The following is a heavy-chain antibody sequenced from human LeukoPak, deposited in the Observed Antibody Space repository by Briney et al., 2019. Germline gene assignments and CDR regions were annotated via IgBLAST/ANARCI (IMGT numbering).Heavy chain of an antibody. V-gene: IGHV3-48*01. CDR3: AREKYGMAGCDY. CDR1: GFTLSSYS. Sequence: GGSLRLSCAASGFTLSSYSMNWVRQAPGKGLEWVSYINSRSSTIYYADSVKGRFTISRDNAKNSLYLQMNSLRAEDTAVYYCAREKYGMAGCDYWGQGTLVTVSS. CDR2: INSRSSTI. D-gene: IGHD6-19*01. J-gene: IGHJ4*02.